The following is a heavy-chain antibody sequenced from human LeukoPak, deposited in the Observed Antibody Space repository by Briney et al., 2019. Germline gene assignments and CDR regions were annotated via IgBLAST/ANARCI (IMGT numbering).Heavy chain of an antibody. CDR2: INSDWSST. CDR3: ARDVHYYDSSQMGY. Sequence: GGSLRLSCAASGFTLSSYWMHWVPQAPGKGLVWVSRINSDWSSTSYADSVKGRFTISRDNAKNTLFLQMNSLRADDTAVYYWARDVHYYDSSQMGYWGQGTLVTVSS. J-gene: IGHJ4*02. V-gene: IGHV3-74*01. CDR1: GFTLSSYW. D-gene: IGHD3-22*01.